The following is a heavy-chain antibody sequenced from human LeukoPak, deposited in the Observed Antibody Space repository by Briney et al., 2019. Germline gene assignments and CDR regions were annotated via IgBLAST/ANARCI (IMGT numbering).Heavy chain of an antibody. V-gene: IGHV1-69*06. Sequence: SVKVSCKASGGTFSSYAISWVRQAPGQGLEWMGGIIPIFGTANYAQKFQGRVTITADKSTSTAYMELSSLRSEDTAVYYCARAREWGRYFDWLGRKNYYYYMDVWGKGTTVTVSS. CDR2: IIPIFGTA. CDR3: ARAREWGRYFDWLGRKNYYYYMDV. J-gene: IGHJ6*03. D-gene: IGHD3-9*01. CDR1: GGTFSSYA.